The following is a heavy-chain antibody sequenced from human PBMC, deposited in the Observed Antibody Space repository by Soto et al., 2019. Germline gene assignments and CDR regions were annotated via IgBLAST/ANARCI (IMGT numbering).Heavy chain of an antibody. Sequence: WWSLRLSSSASVFSLSTNTMHWVRQVPGKGLEWVASISNDGRRKYYADFVKGRFTISRDTANNILYLEMNSLRAEDTSLYYCARVATAMTYDFWGQGTQVTVSS. D-gene: IGHD2-21*02. CDR2: ISNDGRRK. CDR3: ARVATAMTYDF. CDR1: VFSLSTNT. V-gene: IGHV3-30*04. J-gene: IGHJ4*02.